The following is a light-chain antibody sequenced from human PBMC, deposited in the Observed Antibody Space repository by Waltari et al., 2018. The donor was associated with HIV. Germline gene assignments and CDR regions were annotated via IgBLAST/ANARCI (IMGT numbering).Light chain of an antibody. CDR2: KAS. CDR3: QQYNSLPT. V-gene: IGKV1-5*03. Sequence: DIRMTQSPSVLPASVGDRVSITCRASRSADKWVAWYQQKPGKAPRLRIHKASTLQNGVPSRFSGRGSGTEFTLTISSLQPDDFATYYCQQYNSLPTFGGGTEV. CDR1: RSADKW. J-gene: IGKJ4*01.